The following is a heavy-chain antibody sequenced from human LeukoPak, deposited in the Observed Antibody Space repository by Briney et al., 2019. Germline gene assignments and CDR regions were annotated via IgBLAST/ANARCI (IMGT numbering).Heavy chain of an antibody. CDR3: ARDLDWNFSNWFDP. D-gene: IGHD1-7*01. J-gene: IGHJ5*02. CDR1: GGSITSGSFY. CDR2: IYTSGST. V-gene: IGHV4-61*02. Sequence: SETLSLTCTVSGGSITSGSFYWSRIRQPAGKGLEWIGRIYTSGSTNYNPSLKSRVTISVDTSKNQFSLKLSSVTAADTAVYYCARDLDWNFSNWFDPWGQGTLATVSS.